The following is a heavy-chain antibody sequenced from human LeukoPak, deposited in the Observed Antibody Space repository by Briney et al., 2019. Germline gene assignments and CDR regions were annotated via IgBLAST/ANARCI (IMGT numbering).Heavy chain of an antibody. V-gene: IGHV3-7*01. J-gene: IGHJ4*02. CDR2: IKQDESEK. Sequence: GGSLRLSCAASGFTFSSYWMSWVRQAPGKGLEWVANIKQDESEKYYVDSLKGRFTISRDNAKNSLYLQMNSLRAEDTAVYYCARDKIEGPTKLDYWGQGVLVTVSS. CDR3: ARDKIEGPTKLDY. CDR1: GFTFSSYW. D-gene: IGHD1-1*01.